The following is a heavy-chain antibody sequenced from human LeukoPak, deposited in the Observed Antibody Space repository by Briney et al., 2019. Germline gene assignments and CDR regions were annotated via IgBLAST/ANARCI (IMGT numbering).Heavy chain of an antibody. D-gene: IGHD3-10*01. CDR2: IYAGGNT. J-gene: IGHJ4*02. CDR3: TRDRLGSGSYGDFDY. V-gene: IGHV3-66*01. CDR1: GFGITNYG. Sequence: PGGSLRLSCASSGFGITNYGIHWVRQAPGKGLEWVSVIYAGGNTYYADSVKDRFIISRDNSKNTLYLQMNSLRAEDTAVYYCTRDRLGSGSYGDFDYWGQGTLVTVSS.